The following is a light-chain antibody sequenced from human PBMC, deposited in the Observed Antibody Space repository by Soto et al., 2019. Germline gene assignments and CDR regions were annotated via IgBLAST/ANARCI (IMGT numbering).Light chain of an antibody. Sequence: LTAPASVNSFPQPSITISSTGTVIYIVAYDYVSWFQQHPGKAPKLMFSEVNNRPSGVSNRFSGSKSGNTAYLTISVLQVEDEAEYFCFSFTTTRTHVFGTGTKV. CDR3: FSFTTTRTHV. CDR1: VIYIVAYDY. J-gene: IGLJ1*01. CDR2: EVN. V-gene: IGLV2-14*01.